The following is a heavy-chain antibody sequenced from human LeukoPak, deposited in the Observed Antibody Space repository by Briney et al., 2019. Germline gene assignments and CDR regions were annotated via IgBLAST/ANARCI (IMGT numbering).Heavy chain of an antibody. Sequence: PSETLSLTCTVSGGSISSSSYYWGWIRQPPGKGLEWIGSIYHSGSTYYNPSLKSRVTISVDTSKNQFSLKLSSVTAADTAVYYCAREGPPRWFGELPNWFDPWGQGTLVTVSS. V-gene: IGHV4-39*07. CDR2: IYHSGST. J-gene: IGHJ5*02. CDR1: GGSISSSSYY. CDR3: AREGPPRWFGELPNWFDP. D-gene: IGHD3-10*01.